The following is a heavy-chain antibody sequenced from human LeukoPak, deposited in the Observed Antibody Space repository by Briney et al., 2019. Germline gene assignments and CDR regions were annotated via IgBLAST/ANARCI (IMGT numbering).Heavy chain of an antibody. CDR2: IYYSGST. CDR1: GGSISSGDYY. Sequence: SETLSLTCTVSGGSISSGDYYWSWIRQPPGKGLEWIGYIYYSGSTYYNPSLKSRVTISVGTSKNQFSLKLSSVTAADTAVYYCARYYDSSQGIDYWGQGTLVTVSS. CDR3: ARYYDSSQGIDY. J-gene: IGHJ4*02. V-gene: IGHV4-30-4*01. D-gene: IGHD3-22*01.